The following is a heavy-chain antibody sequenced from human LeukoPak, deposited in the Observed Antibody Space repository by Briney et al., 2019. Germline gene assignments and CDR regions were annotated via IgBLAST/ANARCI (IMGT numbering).Heavy chain of an antibody. CDR1: GGSFSDYY. CDR3: ARVQDLETRGYYLGY. D-gene: IGHD3-22*01. J-gene: IGHJ4*01. CDR2: INHSGST. V-gene: IGHV4-34*01. Sequence: ASETLSLICAVYGGSFSDYYWNWIRQPPGKGLEWIGEINHSGSTNYNPSLKSRVTMSVDTFKNQFSLTLSSVTAADTAVYYCARVQDLETRGYYLGYWGHGTLVTVSS.